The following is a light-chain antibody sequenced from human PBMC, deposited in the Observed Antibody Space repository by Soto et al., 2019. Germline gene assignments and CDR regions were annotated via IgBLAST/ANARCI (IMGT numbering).Light chain of an antibody. CDR1: SSDIGDYDY. CDR2: DVT. CDR3: CSYTDIFLDVV. J-gene: IGLJ2*01. Sequence: QSALTQPASVSGSPGQSITISCTGTSSDIGDYDYVSWYQHLPGKAPKLLIFDVTHRPSGVSDRFSGSKSGNTASLTISGVRPEDEADYYCCSYTDIFLDVVFGGGTMLTVL. V-gene: IGLV2-14*01.